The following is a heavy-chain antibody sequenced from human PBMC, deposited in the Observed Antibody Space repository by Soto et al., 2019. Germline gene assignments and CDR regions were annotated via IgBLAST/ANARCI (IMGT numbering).Heavy chain of an antibody. CDR2: IKQDGSEK. Sequence: GGSLRLSCAASGFTFSGYWMSGVRQAPGKGLEWVANIKQDGSEKYYVDSVKGRFTISRDNAKNSLYLQMNSLRAEDTAVYYCAREGSLRVPIYYYYGMDVWGQGTTVTVSS. CDR3: AREGSLRVPIYYYYGMDV. CDR1: GFTFSGYW. D-gene: IGHD2-15*01. J-gene: IGHJ6*02. V-gene: IGHV3-7*01.